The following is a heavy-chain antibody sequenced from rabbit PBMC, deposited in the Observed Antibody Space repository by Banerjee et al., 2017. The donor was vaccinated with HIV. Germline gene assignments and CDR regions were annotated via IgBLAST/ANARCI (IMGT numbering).Heavy chain of an antibody. V-gene: IGHV1S40*01. D-gene: IGHD7-1*01. Sequence: QTLEESGGDLVKPDGLLTITCKPSEFFVSNKYVLCWVRQSPGKGLEWIACINTSSGITVYATWAKGRFTISRTSSTTVALQMTSLTAADTATYFCARDLAAVTGWNFGLWGQGTLVTVS. CDR1: EFFVSNKYV. CDR2: INTSSGIT. J-gene: IGHJ4*01. CDR3: ARDLAAVTGWNFGL.